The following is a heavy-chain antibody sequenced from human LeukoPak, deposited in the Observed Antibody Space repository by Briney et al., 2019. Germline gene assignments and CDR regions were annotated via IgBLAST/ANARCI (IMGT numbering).Heavy chain of an antibody. CDR2: ISSSSRSI. CDR3: ATERSGPAVRAHNWFDP. D-gene: IGHD1-26*01. Sequence: PGGSLRLSCVGSGFTFSGYNIDWVRQAPGKGLEWVSSISSSSRSIYYADSLKGRITISRDNTKNSVFLQMSGLRVDDTAVYYCATERSGPAVRAHNWFDPWGRGTLVIVSS. CDR1: GFTFSGYN. V-gene: IGHV3-21*06. J-gene: IGHJ5*01.